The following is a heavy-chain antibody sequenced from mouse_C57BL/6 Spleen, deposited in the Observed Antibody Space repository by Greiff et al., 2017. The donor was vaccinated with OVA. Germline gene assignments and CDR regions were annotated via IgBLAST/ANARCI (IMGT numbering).Heavy chain of an antibody. Sequence: QVQLQQSGPELVKPGASVKISCKASGYAFSSSWMNWVKQRPGKGLEWIGRIYPGDGDTNYNGKFKGKATLTADKSSSTAYMQLSSLTSEDSAVYFCARGEDTTFDYWGQGTTLTVSS. J-gene: IGHJ2*01. V-gene: IGHV1-82*01. CDR1: GYAFSSSW. CDR2: IYPGDGDT. D-gene: IGHD1-1*01. CDR3: ARGEDTTFDY.